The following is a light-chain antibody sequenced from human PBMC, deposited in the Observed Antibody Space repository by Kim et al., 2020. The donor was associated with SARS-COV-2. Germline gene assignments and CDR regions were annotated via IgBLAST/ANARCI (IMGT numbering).Light chain of an antibody. CDR2: DVT. Sequence: QSALTQPASVSGSPGQSITISCTGTSSDIGYFNYVSWFQQYPGKAPKLIIYDVTIRPSGISYRFSGSKSGNTASLTISGLQAEDETDYYCSSYATSSTWVFGGGTQLTVL. CDR3: SSYATSSTWV. V-gene: IGLV2-14*03. CDR1: SSDIGYFNY. J-gene: IGLJ3*02.